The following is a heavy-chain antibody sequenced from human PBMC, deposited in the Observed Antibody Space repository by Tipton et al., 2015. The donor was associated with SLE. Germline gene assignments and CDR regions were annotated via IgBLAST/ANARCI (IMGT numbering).Heavy chain of an antibody. CDR1: GNSITSSHY. V-gene: IGHV4-38-2*02. CDR3: ARGELGQLPSYWYFDL. Sequence: TLSLTCSVSGNSITSSHYWGWIRQPPGKGLEWIANVYLSGSTHYNPSLKSRVTLSVDRSKKQLSLKLTYVTAADTAVYYCARGELGQLPSYWYFDLWGRGTLVTVSS. J-gene: IGHJ2*01. CDR2: VYLSGST. D-gene: IGHD3-16*01.